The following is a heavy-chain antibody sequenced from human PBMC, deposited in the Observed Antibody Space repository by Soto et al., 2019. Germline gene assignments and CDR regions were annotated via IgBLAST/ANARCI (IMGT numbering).Heavy chain of an antibody. V-gene: IGHV1-69*13. D-gene: IGHD6-19*01. CDR2: IIPIFGTA. CDR1: GGTFSSYA. J-gene: IGHJ5*02. Sequence: SVKVSCKASGGTFSSYAISWVRQAPGQGLEWMGGIIPIFGTANYAQKFQGRVTITADESTSTAYMELSSLRSEDTAVYYCARDNGIAVAGTFGWFDPWGQGTLVTVS. CDR3: ARDNGIAVAGTFGWFDP.